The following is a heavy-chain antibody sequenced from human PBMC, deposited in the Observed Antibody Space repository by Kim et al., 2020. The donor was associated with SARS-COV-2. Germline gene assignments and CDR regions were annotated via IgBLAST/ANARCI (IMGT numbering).Heavy chain of an antibody. CDR3: ARIPYYYDSSGYPSYYYYGMDV. CDR1: GFSLSTSGMC. J-gene: IGHJ6*02. D-gene: IGHD3-22*01. V-gene: IGHV2-70*01. Sequence: SGPTLVNPTQTLTLTCTFSGFSLSTSGMCVSWIRQPPGKALEWLALIDWDDDKYYSTSLKTRLTISKDTSKNQVVLTMTNMDPVDTATYYCARIPYYYDSSGYPSYYYYGMDVWGQGTTVTVSS. CDR2: IDWDDDK.